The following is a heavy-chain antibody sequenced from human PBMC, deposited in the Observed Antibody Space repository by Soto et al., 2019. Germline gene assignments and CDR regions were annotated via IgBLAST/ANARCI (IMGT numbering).Heavy chain of an antibody. J-gene: IGHJ4*02. D-gene: IGHD6-13*01. CDR1: GFTFTDYA. CDR3: ARGSSGYISSWYYFDY. CDR2: ISGIGGST. V-gene: IGHV3-23*01. Sequence: PGGSLRLSCAASGFTFTDYALSWVRQAPGKGLEWVATISGIGGSTYLADSVKGRISISRDNYKNTVSLLMNSLRAGDTAVYFCARGSSGYISSWYYFDYWGRGTLVTVSS.